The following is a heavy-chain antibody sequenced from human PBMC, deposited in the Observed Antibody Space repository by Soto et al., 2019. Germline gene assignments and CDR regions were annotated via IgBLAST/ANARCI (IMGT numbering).Heavy chain of an antibody. CDR1: GGSISSYY. D-gene: IGHD5-18*01. CDR2: IYYSGGT. V-gene: IGHV4-59*01. CDR3: ATSPAGYSYGYDY. J-gene: IGHJ4*02. Sequence: SETLSLTCTVSGGSISSYYWNWIRQSPGKGLEWIGYIYYSGGTNYNPSLKSRVTISVDTSKNQFSLNLTSVTAADTAVYYCATSPAGYSYGYDYWGQGTLVTVSS.